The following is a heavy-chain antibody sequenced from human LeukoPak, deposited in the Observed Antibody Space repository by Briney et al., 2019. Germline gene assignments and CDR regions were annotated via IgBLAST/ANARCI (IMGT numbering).Heavy chain of an antibody. Sequence: SETLSLTCAVYGGSFSGYYWIWIRQPPGKGLEWIGEINHSGSTNYNPSLKSRVTISVHTSKNQFSLKLSSVTAADTAVYCCARGGVGAADYWGQGTLVTVSS. CDR3: ARGGVGAADY. D-gene: IGHD3-3*01. CDR2: INHSGST. J-gene: IGHJ4*02. V-gene: IGHV4-34*01. CDR1: GGSFSGYY.